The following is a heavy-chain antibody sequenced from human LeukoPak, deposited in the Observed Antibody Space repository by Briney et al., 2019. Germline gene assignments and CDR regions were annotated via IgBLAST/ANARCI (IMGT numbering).Heavy chain of an antibody. D-gene: IGHD3-10*01. Sequence: PGGSLRLSCAASGFTFSSYWMSWVRQAPGKGLEWVANIKQDGSEKYYVDSVKGRFTISRDNAKNSLYLQMNSLRAEDTAVFFCARIAAMLRGDYSFYYMEVWGKGTTVTISS. CDR2: IKQDGSEK. V-gene: IGHV3-7*01. CDR1: GFTFSSYW. CDR3: ARIAAMLRGDYSFYYMEV. J-gene: IGHJ6*03.